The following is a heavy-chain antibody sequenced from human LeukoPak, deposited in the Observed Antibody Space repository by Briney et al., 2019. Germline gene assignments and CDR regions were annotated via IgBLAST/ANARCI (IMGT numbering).Heavy chain of an antibody. CDR3: ARVGSTWGRMDV. CDR1: GGSISSSSYY. CDR2: IYYSGST. J-gene: IGHJ6*02. Sequence: SETLSLTCTVSGGSISSSSYYWGWIRQPPGKGLEWIGSIYYSGSTYYNPSLKSRVTISVDTSKNQFSLKLSSVTAADTAVYYCARVGSTWGRMDVWGQGTTVTVSS. V-gene: IGHV4-39*07. D-gene: IGHD1-7*01.